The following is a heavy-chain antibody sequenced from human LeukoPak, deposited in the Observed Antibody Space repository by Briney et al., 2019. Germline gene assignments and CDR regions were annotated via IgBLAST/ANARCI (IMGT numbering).Heavy chain of an antibody. V-gene: IGHV4-4*02. CDR2: IYNSGST. CDR1: GGSISSSNW. J-gene: IGHJ5*02. Sequence: PSGTLSLTCAVPGGSISSSNWWSWVRQPPGKGLEWIGEIYNSGSTNYNPSLKSRVTISVDKSKNQFSLKLSSVTAADTAVYYCARGPFDFWSGYYSGWFDPWGQGTLVTVSS. CDR3: ARGPFDFWSGYYSGWFDP. D-gene: IGHD3-3*01.